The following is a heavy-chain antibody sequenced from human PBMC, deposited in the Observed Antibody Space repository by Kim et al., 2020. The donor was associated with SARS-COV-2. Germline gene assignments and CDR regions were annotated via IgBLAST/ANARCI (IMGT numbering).Heavy chain of an antibody. J-gene: IGHJ4*02. CDR2: IKQDGSEK. D-gene: IGHD5-18*01. CDR3: ARDPEDNSYGSIFDY. CDR1: GFTFSSYW. V-gene: IGHV3-7*03. Sequence: GGSLRLSCAASGFTFSSYWMNWVRQAPGKGLEWVANIKQDGSEKYYVDSVKGRFTISRDNAKNSLYLQMNSLRAEDTAVYYCARDPEDNSYGSIFDYWGQGTLVTVAS.